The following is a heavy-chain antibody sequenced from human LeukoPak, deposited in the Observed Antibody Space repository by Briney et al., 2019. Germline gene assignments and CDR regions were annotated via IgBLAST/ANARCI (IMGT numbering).Heavy chain of an antibody. V-gene: IGHV3-30*18. D-gene: IGHD2-15*01. Sequence: GGSLRLSCAASGFTFSSYGMHWVRQAPGKGLEWVAGISYDGSNKYYADSVKGRFTISRDNSKNTLYLQMNSGRAEDTAVYYCAKGFSEGCSGGSCYSFAFQHWGQGTLVSVSS. CDR1: GFTFSSYG. J-gene: IGHJ1*01. CDR3: AKGFSEGCSGGSCYSFAFQH. CDR2: ISYDGSNK.